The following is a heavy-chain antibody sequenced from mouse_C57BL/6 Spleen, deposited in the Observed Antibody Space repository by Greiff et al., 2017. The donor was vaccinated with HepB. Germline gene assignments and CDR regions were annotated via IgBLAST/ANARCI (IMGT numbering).Heavy chain of an antibody. CDR2: ISDGGSYT. J-gene: IGHJ2*01. V-gene: IGHV5-4*01. CDR1: GFTFSSYA. Sequence: EVHLVESGGGLVKPGGSLKLSCAASGFTFSSYAMSWVRQTPEKRLEWVATISDGGSYTYYPDNVKGRFTISRDNAKNNLYLQMSHLKSEDTAMYYCARESHYGSFDYWGQGTTLTVSS. D-gene: IGHD2-1*01. CDR3: ARESHYGSFDY.